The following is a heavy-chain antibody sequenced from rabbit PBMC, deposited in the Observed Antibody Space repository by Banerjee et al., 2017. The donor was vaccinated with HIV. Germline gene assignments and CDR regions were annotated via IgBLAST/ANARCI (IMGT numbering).Heavy chain of an antibody. J-gene: IGHJ4*01. Sequence: QQQLVESGGGLVKPEASLTLTCKASGFSFSSGHDMCWVRQAPGKGLEWIGCIYPGSGSTYYASWAKGRFTISKTSSTTVTLQMTSMIAAETAAYFCSTDVAGVIVFNFNLWGPGTLVTVS. V-gene: IGHV1S45*01. CDR1: GFSFSSGHD. CDR2: IYPGSGST. D-gene: IGHD4-2*01. CDR3: STDVAGVIVFNFNL.